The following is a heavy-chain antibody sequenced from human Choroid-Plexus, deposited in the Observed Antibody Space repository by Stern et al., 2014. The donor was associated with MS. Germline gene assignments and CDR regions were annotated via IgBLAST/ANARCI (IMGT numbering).Heavy chain of an antibody. CDR3: VRGWEPRQDGPSGHDYDAFDI. V-gene: IGHV3-11*01. CDR2: ISRSGDTI. Sequence: QVQLVESGGGLVKPGGSLRLSCAASGFTFSDSYMTWIRQTPGKGLEWVSYISRSGDTIKYAESVKGRFTVSRDNAKNSLSLQMSSLRVEDTAVYYCVRGWEPRQDGPSGHDYDAFDIWGQGTMVTVSS. D-gene: IGHD5-12*01. J-gene: IGHJ3*02. CDR1: GFTFSDSY.